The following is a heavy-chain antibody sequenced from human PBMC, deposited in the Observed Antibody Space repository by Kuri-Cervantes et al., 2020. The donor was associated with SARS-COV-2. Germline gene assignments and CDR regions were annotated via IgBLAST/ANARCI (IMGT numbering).Heavy chain of an antibody. Sequence: GESLKISCTASGFTFGDYAMSWFRQAPGKGLEWVGFIRSKAYGGTTEYAASVKGRFTIPRDDSKSIAYLQMNSLKTEDTAVYYCTRGVPAALQYSLYLDYWGQGTLVTVSS. J-gene: IGHJ4*02. V-gene: IGHV3-49*03. D-gene: IGHD2-2*01. CDR3: TRGVPAALQYSLYLDY. CDR2: IRSKAYGGTT. CDR1: GFTFGDYA.